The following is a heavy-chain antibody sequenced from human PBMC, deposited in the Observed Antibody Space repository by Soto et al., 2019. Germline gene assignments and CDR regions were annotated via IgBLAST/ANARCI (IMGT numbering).Heavy chain of an antibody. J-gene: IGHJ4*02. CDR3: AKGVTGTFDY. Sequence: RRLSCAASGFTFSSYGMHWVRQAPGKGLEWVAVISYDGSNKYYADSVKGRFTISRDNSKNTLYLQMNSLRAEDTAVYYCAKGVTGTFDYWGQGTLVTVSS. CDR2: ISYDGSNK. CDR1: GFTFSSYG. D-gene: IGHD1-20*01. V-gene: IGHV3-30*18.